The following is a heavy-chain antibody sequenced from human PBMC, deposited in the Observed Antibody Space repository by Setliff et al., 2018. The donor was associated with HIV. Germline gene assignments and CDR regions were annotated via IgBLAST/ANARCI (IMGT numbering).Heavy chain of an antibody. CDR1: GGSFSSFT. Sequence: SVKVSCKASGGSFSSFTISWVRQAPGQGLEWMGGIIPLFGTANYAQKFQGRVTITRDTSASTAYMDLSSLRSEDTAVYYCAREGQWLDMGDAFDIWGQGTMVTVSS. D-gene: IGHD6-19*01. J-gene: IGHJ3*02. CDR2: IIPLFGTA. V-gene: IGHV1-69*05. CDR3: AREGQWLDMGDAFDI.